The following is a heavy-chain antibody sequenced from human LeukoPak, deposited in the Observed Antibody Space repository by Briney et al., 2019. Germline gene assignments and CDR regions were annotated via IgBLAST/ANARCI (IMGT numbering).Heavy chain of an antibody. V-gene: IGHV1-69*13. Sequence: ASVKVSCKASGGTFSSYAISWVRQAPGQGLEWMGGIIPIFGTANYAQKFQGRVTITADESTSTAYMELSSLRSEDTAVYYCARGGPAGLQLSSAYYYYYMDVWGKGTTVTISS. CDR2: IIPIFGTA. CDR3: ARGGPAGLQLSSAYYYYYMDV. J-gene: IGHJ6*03. CDR1: GGTFSSYA. D-gene: IGHD5-24*01.